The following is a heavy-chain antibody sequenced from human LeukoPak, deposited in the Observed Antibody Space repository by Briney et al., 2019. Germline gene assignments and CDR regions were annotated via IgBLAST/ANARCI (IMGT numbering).Heavy chain of an antibody. CDR2: ISHSSSTI. CDR1: GFTFSSYS. J-gene: IGHJ2*01. V-gene: IGHV3-48*04. Sequence: GGSLRLSCAASGFTFSSYSMNWVRQAPGKGLEWVSYISHSSSTIYYADSVKGRFTISRDNAKNSLYLQMNRLRAEDTAVYYCASPLIAAAGPWYFDLWGRGTLVTVSS. D-gene: IGHD6-13*01. CDR3: ASPLIAAAGPWYFDL.